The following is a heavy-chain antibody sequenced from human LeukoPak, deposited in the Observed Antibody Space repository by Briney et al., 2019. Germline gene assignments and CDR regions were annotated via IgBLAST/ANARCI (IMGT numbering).Heavy chain of an antibody. Sequence: SETLSLTCTVSGGSISNYYWSWIRQPAGKGLEWIGRIYSSGSTNYNPSLKSRVTMSVDTSKNQFSLKLSSVTAADTAVYYCAREADPTGYSYWFERFGGMDVWGQGTTVTVSS. CDR3: AREADPTGYSYWFERFGGMDV. CDR2: IYSSGST. J-gene: IGHJ6*02. V-gene: IGHV4-4*07. D-gene: IGHD5-18*01. CDR1: GGSISNYY.